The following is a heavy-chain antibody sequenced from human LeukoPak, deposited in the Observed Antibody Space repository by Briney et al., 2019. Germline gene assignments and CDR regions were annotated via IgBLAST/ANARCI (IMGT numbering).Heavy chain of an antibody. V-gene: IGHV3-30*18. Sequence: GESLRLSCAAYGFTFSSYSMNWVRQAPGKGLEWVAVISYDGSNKYYADSVKGRFTISRDNSKNTLYLQMNSLRAEDTAVYYCAKDLLKEAAALEYYFDYWGQGTLVTVSS. CDR1: GFTFSSYS. J-gene: IGHJ4*02. D-gene: IGHD6-13*01. CDR3: AKDLLKEAAALEYYFDY. CDR2: ISYDGSNK.